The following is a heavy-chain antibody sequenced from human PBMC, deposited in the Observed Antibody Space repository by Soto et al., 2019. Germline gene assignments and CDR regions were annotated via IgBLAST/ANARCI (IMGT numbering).Heavy chain of an antibody. D-gene: IGHD3-16*01. Sequence: QVQLVQSGAEVQKPGSSVKVSCKASGGTFSSYAISWLRQAPGQGLEWMGGIIPIFGTANYAQKFQGRVMNTADEYTSTADTELSSIRSEDTSVYHITRPALRPGRAYRPGYYYHMHVWCQGTTDTDYS. J-gene: IGHJ6*02. CDR2: IIPIFGTA. CDR1: GGTFSSYA. CDR3: TRPALRPGRAYRPGYYYHMHV. V-gene: IGHV1-69*01.